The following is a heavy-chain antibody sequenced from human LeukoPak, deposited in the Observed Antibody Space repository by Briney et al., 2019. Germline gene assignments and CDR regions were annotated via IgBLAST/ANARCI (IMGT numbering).Heavy chain of an antibody. J-gene: IGHJ4*02. CDR2: ISRSGSTI. V-gene: IGHV3-48*03. CDR1: GFTFSSYE. Sequence: GGSLRLSCAASGFTFSSYEMNWVRQAPGKGLEWVSSISRSGSTIYYADSVKGRFTISRDIAKNSLYLQMNSLRAEDTAVYYCARGGWVDYWGQGTLVTVSS. D-gene: IGHD6-19*01. CDR3: ARGGWVDY.